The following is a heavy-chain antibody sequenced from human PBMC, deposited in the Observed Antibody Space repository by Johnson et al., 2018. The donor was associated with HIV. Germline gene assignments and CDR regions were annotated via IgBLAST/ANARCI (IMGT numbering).Heavy chain of an antibody. D-gene: IGHD2-21*01. J-gene: IGHJ3*02. Sequence: QVQVVESGGGVVQPGESLRLSCAASGFTFSNYGMHWVRQAPGKGLEWVAFIRNDGSNKYYADSVKGRFTISRDNSRNTLYLQMNSLRDEDTAVYYCARGGGCGGDCYSGYDAFDIWGQGTMVTV. CDR1: GFTFSNYG. CDR2: IRNDGSNK. V-gene: IGHV3-30*02. CDR3: ARGGGCGGDCYSGYDAFDI.